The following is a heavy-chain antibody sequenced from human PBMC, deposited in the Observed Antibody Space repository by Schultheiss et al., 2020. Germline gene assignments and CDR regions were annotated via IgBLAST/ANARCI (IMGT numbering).Heavy chain of an antibody. V-gene: IGHV4-4*02. D-gene: IGHD1-26*01. CDR3: ARGVIGSYPWFDP. CDR2: IYHSGST. Sequence: GSLRLSCAVSGGSISSSNWWSWVRQPPGKGLEWIGEIYHSGSTNYNPSLKSRVTISVDKSKNQFSLKLSSVTAADTAVYYCARGVIGSYPWFDPWGQGTLVTVSS. CDR1: GGSISSSNW. J-gene: IGHJ5*02.